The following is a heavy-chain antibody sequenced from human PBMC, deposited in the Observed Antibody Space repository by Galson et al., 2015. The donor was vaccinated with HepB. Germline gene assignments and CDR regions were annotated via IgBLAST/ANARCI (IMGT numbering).Heavy chain of an antibody. Sequence: SVKVSCKVAGYNVIELSMHWVRQAPGKGLEWMGGFNPEEGETIYAQIFQGRVAMTEDTSTDTAYMELSSLNSEDTAVYYCATGVTMLRGVIDYWGQGTLVTVSS. J-gene: IGHJ4*02. CDR2: FNPEEGET. V-gene: IGHV1-24*01. CDR3: ATGVTMLRGVIDY. D-gene: IGHD3-10*01. CDR1: GYNVIELS.